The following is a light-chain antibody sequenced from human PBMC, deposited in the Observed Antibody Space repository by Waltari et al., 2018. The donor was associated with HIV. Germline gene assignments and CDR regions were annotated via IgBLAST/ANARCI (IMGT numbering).Light chain of an antibody. J-gene: IGLJ2*01. CDR3: LLFYSGVRV. Sequence: QAVVTQEPSLTVSPGGPVTLTCGSSTVAITSGHYTYWLQRKPGQAPPTLIYNINTKPSWTPARFSGSLLGGKAALTLSGAQSEDEAEYYCLLFYSGVRVFGGGTKLTVL. CDR1: TVAITSGHY. V-gene: IGLV7-46*01. CDR2: NIN.